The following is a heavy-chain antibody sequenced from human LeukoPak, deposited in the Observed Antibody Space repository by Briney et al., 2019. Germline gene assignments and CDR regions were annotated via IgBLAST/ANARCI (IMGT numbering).Heavy chain of an antibody. CDR3: AKDINGALNYDWYGMDV. D-gene: IGHD3-3*01. Sequence: GGSLRLSCAASGFTFSSYWMSWVRQAPGKGLEWVANIKQDGSEKYYVDSVKGRFTISRDNAKNSLYLQMNSLRAEDTALYYCAKDINGALNYDWYGMDVWGQGTTVTVSS. V-gene: IGHV3-7*03. CDR1: GFTFSSYW. J-gene: IGHJ6*02. CDR2: IKQDGSEK.